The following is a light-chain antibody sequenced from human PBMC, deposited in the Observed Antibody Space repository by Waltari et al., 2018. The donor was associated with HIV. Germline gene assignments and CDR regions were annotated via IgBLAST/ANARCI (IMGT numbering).Light chain of an antibody. CDR1: QSVSNNY. CDR3: QQYGTSPLT. V-gene: IGKV3-20*01. CDR2: GAS. J-gene: IGKJ4*01. Sequence: EIVLTQSPGTLSLSPGERATLSCRASQSVSNNYLAWYQQKPGQAPRLLIDGASSRATGSPDRFSGSGSGTDFTLTISRLEPEDFAVYYCQQYGTSPLTFGGGTNVDMK.